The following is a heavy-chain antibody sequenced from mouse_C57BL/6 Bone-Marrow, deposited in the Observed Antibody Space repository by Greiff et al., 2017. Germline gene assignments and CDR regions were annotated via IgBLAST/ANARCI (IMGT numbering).Heavy chain of an antibody. Sequence: VQLQQSGTVLARPGASVKMSCKTSGYTFTSYWMHWVKQRPGQGLEWIGAIYPGNSDTSYNQKFKGKAKLTAVTSASTAYMELSSLTNEDSAVYYCRGYDYDEDYAMDYWGQGTSVTVSS. CDR1: GYTFTSYW. CDR2: IYPGNSDT. D-gene: IGHD2-4*01. V-gene: IGHV1-5*01. CDR3: RGYDYDEDYAMDY. J-gene: IGHJ4*01.